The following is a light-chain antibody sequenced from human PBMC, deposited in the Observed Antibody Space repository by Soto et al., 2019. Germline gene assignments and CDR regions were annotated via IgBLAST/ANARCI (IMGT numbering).Light chain of an antibody. Sequence: ETVMTQSPATLSVSPGDRATLSCRASQSVSYNLAWYQQKPGQAPRLLIYDASTRATGIPATFSGSASGTEFTLTISSLLSEDFAVYYCQQYNNWPLTFGGGTKVEMK. CDR3: QQYNNWPLT. J-gene: IGKJ4*01. V-gene: IGKV3D-15*01. CDR1: QSVSYN. CDR2: DAS.